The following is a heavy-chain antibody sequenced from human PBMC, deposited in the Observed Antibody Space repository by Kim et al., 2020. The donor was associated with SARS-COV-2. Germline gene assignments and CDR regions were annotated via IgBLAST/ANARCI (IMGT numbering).Heavy chain of an antibody. V-gene: IGHV4-59*01. CDR3: ARRGQNSSSWYGVWYYYYGMDV. D-gene: IGHD6-13*01. CDR2: IYYSGST. CDR1: GGSISSYY. Sequence: SETLSLTCTVSGGSISSYYWSWIRQPPGKGLEWIGYIYYSGSTNYNPSLKSRVTISVDTSKNQFSLKLSSVTAADTAVYYCARRGQNSSSWYGVWYYYYGMDVWGQGTTVTVSS. J-gene: IGHJ6*02.